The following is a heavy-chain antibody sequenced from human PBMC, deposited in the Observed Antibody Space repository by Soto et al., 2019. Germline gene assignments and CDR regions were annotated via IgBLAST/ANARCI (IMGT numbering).Heavy chain of an antibody. Sequence: GVSLRLSCSASGFTFSSYAMHWVRQAPGKGLEYVSAISSNGGSTYYADSVKGRFTISRDNSKNTLYLQMNSLRAEDTAVYYCAKDRGLEYYSSSSRLVDYWGQGTLVTVSS. CDR1: GFTFSSYA. CDR3: AKDRGLEYYSSSSRLVDY. CDR2: ISSNGGST. J-gene: IGHJ4*02. D-gene: IGHD6-6*01. V-gene: IGHV3-64*04.